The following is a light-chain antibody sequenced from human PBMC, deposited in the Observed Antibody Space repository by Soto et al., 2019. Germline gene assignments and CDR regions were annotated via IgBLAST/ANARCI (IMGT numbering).Light chain of an antibody. V-gene: IGKV1-33*01. Sequence: DIQITQSPSSLSASVGDRVTITCQASQDISNYLNWYQQKLGKAPKLLIYDASNLETGVPSRFSGSGSGTDFTFTISSLQPEDIATYYCQQYSHLITFGQGTRLGL. J-gene: IGKJ5*01. CDR1: QDISNY. CDR3: QQYSHLIT. CDR2: DAS.